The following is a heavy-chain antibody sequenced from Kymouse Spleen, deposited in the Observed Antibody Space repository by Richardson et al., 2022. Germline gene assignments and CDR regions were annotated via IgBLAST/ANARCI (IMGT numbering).Heavy chain of an antibody. J-gene: IGHJ4*02. Sequence: QVQLQESGPGLVKPSETLSLTCTVSGGSISSYYWSWIRQPPGKGLEWIGYIYYSGSTNYNPSLKSRVTISVDTSKNQFSLKLSSVTAADTAVYYCARGYSSSPHFDYWGQGTLVTVSS. CDR3: ARGYSSSPHFDY. V-gene: IGHV4-59*01. D-gene: IGHD6-6*01. CDR1: GGSISSYY. CDR2: IYYSGST.